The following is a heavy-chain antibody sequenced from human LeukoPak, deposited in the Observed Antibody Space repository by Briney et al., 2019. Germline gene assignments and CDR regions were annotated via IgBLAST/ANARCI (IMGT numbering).Heavy chain of an antibody. CDR2: INPSGGST. Sequence: GASVKVSCKASGYTFTSYYMHWVRQAPGQGLEWMGIINPSGGSTSYAQKFQGRVTMTRDTSTSTVYMELSSLRSEDTAVYYCARGHYPGGYDFWSGYSHLPYFDYWGQGTLVTVSS. CDR1: GYTFTSYY. D-gene: IGHD3-3*01. CDR3: ARGHYPGGYDFWSGYSHLPYFDY. V-gene: IGHV1-46*01. J-gene: IGHJ4*02.